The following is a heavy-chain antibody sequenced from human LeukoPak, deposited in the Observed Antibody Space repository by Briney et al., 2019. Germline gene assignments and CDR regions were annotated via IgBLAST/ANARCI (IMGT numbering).Heavy chain of an antibody. CDR3: ARHATTGFIVNRFDP. CDR2: INPGDSDT. D-gene: IGHD1-26*01. Sequence: GESLEISCATSGYRFTNYWIGWVRQMPGKGLEFMGIINPGDSDTRYSPSFQGQVTISADKSFSTAYLQLNSLKASDTAMYYCARHATTGFIVNRFDPWGQGTLVTVFS. CDR1: GYRFTNYW. J-gene: IGHJ5*02. V-gene: IGHV5-51*01.